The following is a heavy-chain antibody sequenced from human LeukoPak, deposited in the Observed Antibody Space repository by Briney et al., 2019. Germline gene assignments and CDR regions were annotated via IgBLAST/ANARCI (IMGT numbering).Heavy chain of an antibody. V-gene: IGHV3-9*01. J-gene: IGHJ4*02. CDR1: GFTFDDYA. Sequence: GGSLRLSCAASGFTFDDYAMHWVRQAPGKGLEWVSGISWNSGSIGYADSVKGRFTIPRDNAKNSLYLQMNSLRAEDTALYYCEKVLYSSMYGNMDYAYWAQGTLVTVPS. CDR3: EKVLYSSMYGNMDYAY. CDR2: ISWNSGSI. D-gene: IGHD6-19*01.